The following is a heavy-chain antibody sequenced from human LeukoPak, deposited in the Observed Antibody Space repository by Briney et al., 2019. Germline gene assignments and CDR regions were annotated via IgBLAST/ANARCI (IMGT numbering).Heavy chain of an antibody. CDR2: ISSSSSYI. CDR1: GFTFSSYA. CDR3: ARGVGAAGIGSDYYMDV. Sequence: PGGSLRLSCAASGFTFSSYAMSWVRQAPGKGLEWVSSISSSSSYIYYADSVKGRFTISRDNAKNSLYLQMNSLRAEDTAVYYCARGVGAAGIGSDYYMDVWGKGATVTVSS. V-gene: IGHV3-21*01. D-gene: IGHD6-13*01. J-gene: IGHJ6*03.